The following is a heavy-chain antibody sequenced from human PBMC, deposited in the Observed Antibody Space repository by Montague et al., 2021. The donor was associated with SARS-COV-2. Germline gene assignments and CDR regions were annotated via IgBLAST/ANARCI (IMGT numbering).Heavy chain of an antibody. V-gene: IGHV4-4*02. CDR3: PRGLTVAGTDY. CDR1: GDSVSSRKW. CDR2: VSRTGIT. J-gene: IGHJ4*02. D-gene: IGHD6-19*01. Sequence: SETLSLTCALSGDSVSSRKWWAWVRQSPMKGLEWIGEVSRTGITTFNPSLNSRVTISLAVSKNLFSLNLTSVTAADTAIYYCPRGLTVAGTDYWGQGSLVTVSS.